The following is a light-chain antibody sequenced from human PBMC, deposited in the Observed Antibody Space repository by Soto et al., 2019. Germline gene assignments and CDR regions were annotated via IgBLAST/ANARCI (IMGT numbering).Light chain of an antibody. CDR3: QQYNNWPFT. J-gene: IGKJ3*01. Sequence: EIVMPQSPATLSVSPGERATLSCRASQSVSSNLAWYQQKPGQAPRLLIYSASSRATGIPARFSGSGSGTEFTLTISSLQSEDFAVYSCQQYNNWPFTFGPGTKVDI. CDR2: SAS. V-gene: IGKV3D-15*01. CDR1: QSVSSN.